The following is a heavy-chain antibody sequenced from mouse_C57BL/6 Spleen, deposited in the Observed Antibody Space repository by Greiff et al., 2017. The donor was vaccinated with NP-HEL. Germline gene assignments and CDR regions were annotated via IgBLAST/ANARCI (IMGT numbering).Heavy chain of an antibody. Sequence: QVQLQQPGAELVKPGASVKMSCKASGYTFTSYWITWVKQRPGQGLEWIGDIYPGSGSTNYNEKFKSKATLTVDTSSSTAYMQLSSLTSEDSAVYYCASSFYDYDTDYYAMDYWGQGTSVTVSS. D-gene: IGHD2-4*01. CDR3: ASSFYDYDTDYYAMDY. V-gene: IGHV1-55*01. CDR1: GYTFTSYW. J-gene: IGHJ4*01. CDR2: IYPGSGST.